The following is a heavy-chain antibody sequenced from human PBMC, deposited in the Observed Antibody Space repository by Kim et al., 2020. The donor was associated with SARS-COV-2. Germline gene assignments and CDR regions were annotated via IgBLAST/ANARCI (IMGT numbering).Heavy chain of an antibody. CDR1: GYSFTSYW. CDR3: ARLPTWGRQTIKYYFDY. CDR2: IYPGDSDT. D-gene: IGHD3-9*01. V-gene: IGHV5-51*01. Sequence: GESLKISCKGSGYSFTSYWIGWVRQMPGKGLEWMGIIYPGDSDTRYSPSFQGQVTISADKSISTAYLQWSSLKASDTAMYYCARLPTWGRQTIKYYFDYWGQGTLVPVSS. J-gene: IGHJ4*02.